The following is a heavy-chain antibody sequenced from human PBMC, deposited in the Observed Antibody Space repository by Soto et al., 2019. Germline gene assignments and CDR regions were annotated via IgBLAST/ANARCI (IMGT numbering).Heavy chain of an antibody. CDR2: ISGSGGST. D-gene: IGHD3-22*01. J-gene: IGHJ4*02. V-gene: IGHV3-23*01. Sequence: GGSLRLSCAASGFTFSSYAMSWVRQAPGKGLEWVSAISGSGGSTYYADSVKGRFTISRGNSKNTLYLQMNSLRAEDTAVYYCAKDTYYYDSSGYYRTVDWGQGTLVTVSS. CDR3: AKDTYYYDSSGYYRTVD. CDR1: GFTFSSYA.